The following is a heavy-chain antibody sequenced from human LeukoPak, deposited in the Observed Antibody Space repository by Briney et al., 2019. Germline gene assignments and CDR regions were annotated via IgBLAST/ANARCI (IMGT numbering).Heavy chain of an antibody. CDR1: VYTFTSYD. D-gene: IGHD1-26*01. J-gene: IGHJ4*02. V-gene: IGHV1-8*03. CDR3: ARGRAGATHFDY. Sequence: ASVKVSCKASVYTFTSYDINWVRQGTGQGLEWMGWMNPNSGNTGYAQKFQGRVTITRNTSISTAYMELSSLRSEDTAVYYCARGRAGATHFDYWGQGTLVTVSS. CDR2: MNPNSGNT.